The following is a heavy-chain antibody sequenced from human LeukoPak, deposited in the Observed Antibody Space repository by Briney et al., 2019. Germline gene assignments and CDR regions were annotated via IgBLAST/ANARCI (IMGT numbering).Heavy chain of an antibody. CDR3: ARVYYDSSGYPDYYYYGMDV. D-gene: IGHD3-22*01. CDR2: ISHSGSI. J-gene: IGHJ6*02. CDR1: GGSISRSNW. V-gene: IGHV4-4*02. Sequence: SGTLSLTCAVTGGSISRSNWWSWVRQPPGKGLEWIGEISHSGSINYNPSLKSRVTISVDTSKNQFSLKLSSVTAADTAVYYCARVYYDSSGYPDYYYYGMDVWGQGTTVTVSS.